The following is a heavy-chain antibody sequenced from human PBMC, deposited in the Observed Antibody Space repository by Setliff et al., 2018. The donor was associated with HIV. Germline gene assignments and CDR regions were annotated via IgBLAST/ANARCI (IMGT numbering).Heavy chain of an antibody. CDR1: GGTFTSSA. J-gene: IGHJ4*02. D-gene: IGHD3-9*01. CDR2: IIPHFDAP. CDR3: ASPRLDWSFSHFDY. Sequence: SVKVSCKASGGTFTSSAISWVRQARGQGLEWMGAIIPHFDAPQYAQKFQGRVMITADQSTSTAYMELSGLTSEDTAVYYCASPRLDWSFSHFDYWGQGTPVTVSS. V-gene: IGHV1-69*13.